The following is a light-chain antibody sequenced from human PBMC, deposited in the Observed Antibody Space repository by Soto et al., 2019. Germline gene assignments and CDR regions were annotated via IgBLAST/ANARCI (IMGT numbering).Light chain of an antibody. J-gene: IGKJ5*01. CDR2: GAS. CDR3: QQYGSSPRIT. V-gene: IGKV3-20*01. Sequence: EIVLTQSPATLSLSPGERATLSCRASQSVSSTYLAWYQQKPGQAPRLLIHGASSRATGIPDRFSGSGSRTDFTLTISRLEPEDFAVYYCQQYGSSPRITFGQGTRLEIK. CDR1: QSVSSTY.